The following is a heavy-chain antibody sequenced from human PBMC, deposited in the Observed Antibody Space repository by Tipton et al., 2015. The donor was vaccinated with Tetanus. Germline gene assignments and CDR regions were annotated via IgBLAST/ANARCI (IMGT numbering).Heavy chain of an antibody. J-gene: IGHJ2*01. CDR1: GYTLTNHG. CDR2: INGGNGNT. Sequence: QLVQSGAEVKEPGASVKVSCKTSGYTLTNHGVHWVRQAPGQRLEWMGWINGGNGNTKYSQKFQGRVTITRDTSTSTAYMDVKSLISNDTAVYYCARVGGIRRGFDLWGRGSLVTVSS. CDR3: ARVGGIRRGFDL. D-gene: IGHD3-10*01. V-gene: IGHV1-3*01.